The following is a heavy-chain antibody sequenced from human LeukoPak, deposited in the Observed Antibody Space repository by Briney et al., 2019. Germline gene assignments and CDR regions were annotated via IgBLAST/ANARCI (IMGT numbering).Heavy chain of an antibody. V-gene: IGHV3-23*01. CDR2: IFGSGGSA. Sequence: GGSLRLSCAASGFTFNNYAMYWVRQAPRKGLEWVSGIFGSGGSAHYADSVKGRFTISRDNSKNTAYLQLDSLRVEDTAVYYCGKTTVGYSSGRYPRWPVDYWGQGTLVTVSS. D-gene: IGHD2-15*01. CDR3: GKTTVGYSSGRYPRWPVDY. CDR1: GFTFNNYA. J-gene: IGHJ4*02.